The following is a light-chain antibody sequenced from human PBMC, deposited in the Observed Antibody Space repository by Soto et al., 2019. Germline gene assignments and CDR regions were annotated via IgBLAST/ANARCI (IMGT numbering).Light chain of an antibody. CDR3: SSYTRTGTVV. CDR2: EVS. Sequence: QSALTQPASVSGSPGQSITISCTGTSSDVGGYTYVSWYQQHPGKAPKLMIYEVSERPSGVSDRFSGSKSGNTASLTISGLQAEDEADYYCSSYTRTGTVVFGGGTKLTVL. J-gene: IGLJ2*01. V-gene: IGLV2-14*01. CDR1: SSDVGGYTY.